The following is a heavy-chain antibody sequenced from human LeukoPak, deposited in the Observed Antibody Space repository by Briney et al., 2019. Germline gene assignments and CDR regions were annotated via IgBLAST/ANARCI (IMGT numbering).Heavy chain of an antibody. CDR2: IYTSGST. J-gene: IGHJ4*02. Sequence: PSETLSLTCTVSGGSISSGSYYWSWIRQPAGKGLEGIGRIYTSGSTNYTPSLKSRVTISVDTSKNQFSLKLSSVTAADTAVYYCARDRTGDYSNSFDYWGQGTLVTVSS. V-gene: IGHV4-61*02. CDR3: ARDRTGDYSNSFDY. CDR1: GGSISSGSYY. D-gene: IGHD4-17*01.